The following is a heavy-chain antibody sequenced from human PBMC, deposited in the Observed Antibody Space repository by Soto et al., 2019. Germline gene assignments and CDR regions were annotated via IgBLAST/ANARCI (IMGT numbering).Heavy chain of an antibody. CDR3: VRTSLVVLAATRADY. D-gene: IGHD2-15*01. Sequence: EVQLVESGGGLVQPGGSLRLSCAASGFTFSSYWMHWVRQAPGKGLVWVSRINSDGSSTSYADSVKGRFTITRDNAKNTLYLQMNGLRAEDTAVYYCVRTSLVVLAATRADYWGQGTLVTV. CDR2: INSDGSST. CDR1: GFTFSSYW. V-gene: IGHV3-74*01. J-gene: IGHJ4*02.